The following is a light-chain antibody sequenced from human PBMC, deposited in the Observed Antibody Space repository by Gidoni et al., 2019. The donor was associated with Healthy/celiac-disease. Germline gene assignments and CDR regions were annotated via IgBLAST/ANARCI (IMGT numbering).Light chain of an antibody. CDR1: QSVSSN. CDR2: GAS. Sequence: EIVMTQSPATLSVSPGERATLSSRASQSVSSNLAWYQQKPGQAPRLLIYGASTRATGIPARFSGSGSGTEFTLTISSLQSEDFAVYYCQQYNNWPPMGITFGQGTRLEIK. J-gene: IGKJ5*01. V-gene: IGKV3-15*01. CDR3: QQYNNWPPMGIT.